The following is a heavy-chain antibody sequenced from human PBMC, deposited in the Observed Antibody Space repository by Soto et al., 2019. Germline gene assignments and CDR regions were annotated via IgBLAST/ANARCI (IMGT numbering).Heavy chain of an antibody. J-gene: IGHJ6*02. D-gene: IGHD3-16*01. CDR1: GGTFNTDA. CDR2: INPACGAP. V-gene: IGHV1-69*01. CDR3: ARGNWQYYEVQVYYGMDV. Sequence: QAQVVQSGAEVKKPGSSVKVSCKASGGTFNTDAFSWVRQARGQGLEWMGGINPACGAPNYVQKFRGRITITADQATSTVYMELKNLRSEDRGVYFCARGNWQYYEVQVYYGMDVWGQGTTVSVSS.